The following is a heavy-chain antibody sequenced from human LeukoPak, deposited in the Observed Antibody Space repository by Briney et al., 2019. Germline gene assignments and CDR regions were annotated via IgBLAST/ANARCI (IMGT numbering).Heavy chain of an antibody. CDR1: GGSITYSSSY. V-gene: IGHV4-39*07. Sequence: SETLSLTCTVSGGSITYSSSYWGWIRQPPGKGLEWLGSIYYSADTYYNPSLKSRITISVDTSKNQFSLKMRSVTTADTAVYYCARVRRIAAALGWFDPWGQGTLVTVSS. CDR3: ARVRRIAAALGWFDP. D-gene: IGHD6-13*01. CDR2: IYYSADT. J-gene: IGHJ5*02.